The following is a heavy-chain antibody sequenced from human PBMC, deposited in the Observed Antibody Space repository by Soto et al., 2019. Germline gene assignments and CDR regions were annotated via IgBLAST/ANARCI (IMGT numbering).Heavy chain of an antibody. CDR3: AIGASLSDFLTGTLGY. Sequence: EVQLLESGGGLVQPGGSLRLSCAASGFTFSSDAMNWVRQAPGKGLEWVSGISGSGDNTYYADSVKGRFTISRDNSKNTLYLQMTNLSAEHTALYYCAIGASLSDFLTGTLGYWGQGTLVTVSS. CDR1: GFTFSSDA. V-gene: IGHV3-23*01. J-gene: IGHJ4*02. CDR2: ISGSGDNT. D-gene: IGHD3-9*01.